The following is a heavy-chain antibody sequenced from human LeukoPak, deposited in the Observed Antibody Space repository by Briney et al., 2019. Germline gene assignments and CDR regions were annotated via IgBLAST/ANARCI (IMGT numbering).Heavy chain of an antibody. D-gene: IGHD3-22*01. J-gene: IGHJ4*02. CDR3: ASSYPRYYDSSGYYFQ. CDR2: IIPIFGTA. Sequence: RASVKVSCKASGYTFTSYYMHWVRQAPGQGLEWMGGIIPIFGTANYAQKFQGRVTITADKSTSTVYMELSSLRSEDTAVYYCASSYPRYYDSSGYYFQWGQGTLVTVSS. CDR1: GYTFTSYY. V-gene: IGHV1-69*06.